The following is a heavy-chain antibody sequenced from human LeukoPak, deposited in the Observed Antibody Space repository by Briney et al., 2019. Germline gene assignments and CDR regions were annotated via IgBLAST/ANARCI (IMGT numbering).Heavy chain of an antibody. CDR3: ARDTALIITPGGPDY. Sequence: SVKVSCKASGYIFASYGISWVRQAPGQGLEWMGWISAYNGDTKYAQNLQGRVTLTTDTSTGTAYMELRSLTSDDTALYYCARDTALIITPGGPDYWGQGTLITVSS. CDR2: ISAYNGDT. CDR1: GYIFASYG. V-gene: IGHV1-18*01. D-gene: IGHD3-10*01. J-gene: IGHJ4*02.